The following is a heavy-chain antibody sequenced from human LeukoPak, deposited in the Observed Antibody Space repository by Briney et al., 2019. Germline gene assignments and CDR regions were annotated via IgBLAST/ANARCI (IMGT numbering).Heavy chain of an antibody. Sequence: SETLSLTCAVYGGSFSGYYWSWIRQPPGKGLEWIGEINHSGSTNYNPSLKSRVTISVDTSKNQFSLKLSSVTAADTAVYYCARAIGCSSTSCNPTGFWYYYYGMDVWGQGTTVTVSS. V-gene: IGHV4-34*01. CDR1: GGSFSGYY. CDR2: INHSGST. D-gene: IGHD2-2*01. J-gene: IGHJ6*02. CDR3: ARAIGCSSTSCNPTGFWYYYYGMDV.